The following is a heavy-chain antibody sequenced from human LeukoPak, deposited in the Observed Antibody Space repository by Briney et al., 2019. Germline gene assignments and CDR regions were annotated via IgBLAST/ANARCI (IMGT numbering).Heavy chain of an antibody. V-gene: IGHV4-38-2*02. D-gene: IGHD3-10*01. CDR3: ARVWFGDSDNFYYYYMDV. Sequence: SETLSLTCTVSGYSISSGYYWGWIRQPPGKGLEWIGSICHSGSTYYNPSLKSRVTISVDTSKNHFSLKLTSVTAADTAVYYCARVWFGDSDNFYYYYMDVWGKGTTVTVSS. J-gene: IGHJ6*03. CDR1: GYSISSGYY. CDR2: ICHSGST.